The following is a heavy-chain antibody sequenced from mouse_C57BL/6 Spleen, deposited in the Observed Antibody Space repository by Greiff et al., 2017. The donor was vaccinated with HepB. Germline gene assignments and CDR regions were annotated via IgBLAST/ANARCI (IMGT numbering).Heavy chain of an antibody. Sequence: EVQLQQSGPGLVKPGASVKISCKASGYSFTGYYMNWVKQSPEKSLEWIGEINPSTGGTTYNQKFKAKATLTVDKSSSTAYMQLKSLTSEDSAVYYCARMDYWGQGTSVTVSS. CDR2: INPSTGGT. CDR1: GYSFTGYY. J-gene: IGHJ4*01. V-gene: IGHV1-42*01. CDR3: ARMDY.